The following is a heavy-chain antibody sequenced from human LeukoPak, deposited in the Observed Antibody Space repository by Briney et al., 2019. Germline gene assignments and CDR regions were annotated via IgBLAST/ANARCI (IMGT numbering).Heavy chain of an antibody. CDR1: GGSISSSSYY. J-gene: IGHJ4*02. V-gene: IGHV4-39*01. Sequence: SETLSLTCTVSGGSISSSSYYWGWIRQPPGKGLEWIGSIYYSGSTYYNPSLKSRVTISVDTSKNQFSLKLSSVTAADTAVYYCARRYRAVAANSFFDYWGQGTLVTVSS. CDR2: IYYSGST. CDR3: ARRYRAVAANSFFDY. D-gene: IGHD6-19*01.